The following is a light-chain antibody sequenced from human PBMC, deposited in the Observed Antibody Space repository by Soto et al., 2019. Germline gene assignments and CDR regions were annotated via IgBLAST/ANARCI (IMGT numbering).Light chain of an antibody. CDR2: DVS. Sequence: QSVLTQPASVSGSPGQSITISCTGTSSDVGGYDYVSWYQRHPGKAPKLVIYDVSNRPSGVSYRFSGSKSGNTASLTISGLQAEDDADYYCGSYSSSSTLVFGGGTQLTVL. CDR3: GSYSSSSTLV. CDR1: SSDVGGYDY. V-gene: IGLV2-14*03. J-gene: IGLJ2*01.